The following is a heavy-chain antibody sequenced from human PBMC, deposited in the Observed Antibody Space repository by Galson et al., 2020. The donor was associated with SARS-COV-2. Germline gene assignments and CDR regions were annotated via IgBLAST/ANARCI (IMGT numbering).Heavy chain of an antibody. CDR1: GFSLSNARMG. V-gene: IGHV2-26*01. J-gene: IGHJ6*02. CDR2: IFSNDEK. Sequence: KMSGPTLVKPTETLTLTCTVSGFSLSNARMGVSWIRQPPGKALEWLAHIFSNDEKSYSTSLKSRLTISKDTSKSQVVLTMTNMDPVDTATYYCARIFGTDYYYYGMDVWGQGTTVTVSS. CDR3: ARIFGTDYYYYGMDV. D-gene: IGHD1-1*01.